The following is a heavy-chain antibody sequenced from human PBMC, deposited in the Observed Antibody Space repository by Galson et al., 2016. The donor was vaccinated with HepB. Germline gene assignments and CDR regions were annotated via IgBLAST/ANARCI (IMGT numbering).Heavy chain of an antibody. CDR2: IYHSGST. CDR1: GGSISSSGSY. D-gene: IGHD3-10*01. J-gene: IGHJ4*02. Sequence: ETLSLTCTVSGGSISSSGSYWGWIRRPPGKGLEWIGNIYHSGSTFYNPSLKSRVTISVDTSKDQFFLKLSSVTAADTAVYYCARRGVSRTVLMWFGASYYFDYWGQGTLVTVFS. V-gene: IGHV4-39*01. CDR3: ARRGVSRTVLMWFGASYYFDY.